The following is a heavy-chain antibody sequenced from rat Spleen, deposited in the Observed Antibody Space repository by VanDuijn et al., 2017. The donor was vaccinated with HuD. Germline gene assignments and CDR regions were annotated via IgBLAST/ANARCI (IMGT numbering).Heavy chain of an antibody. CDR1: GFTFSDYY. CDR2: ISYDGSST. CDR3: ARHYGYTYWFAY. V-gene: IGHV5-7*01. Sequence: EVQLVESGGGLVQPGRSLKLSCAASGFTFSDYYMAWVRQAPTKGLEWVATISYDGSSTYYRDSVKGRFTISRDNAKNTQYLQMDSLRSEDTATYYCARHYGYTYWFAYWGQGTLVTVSS. J-gene: IGHJ3*01. D-gene: IGHD1-9*01.